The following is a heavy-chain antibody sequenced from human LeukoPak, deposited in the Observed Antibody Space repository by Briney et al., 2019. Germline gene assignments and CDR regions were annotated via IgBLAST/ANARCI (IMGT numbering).Heavy chain of an antibody. CDR2: ITSSGSDM. J-gene: IGHJ6*03. Sequence: PGGSLRLSCAASGFAFSTYTMNWVRQPPGKGLEWVSSITSSGSDMYYVDSVKGRFTISRDNTKNSLFLQMNSLRAEDTAVYYCARGGSEAAAGYYYYMDVWGKGTTVTVSS. V-gene: IGHV3-21*04. CDR1: GFAFSTYT. D-gene: IGHD6-13*01. CDR3: ARGGSEAAAGYYYYMDV.